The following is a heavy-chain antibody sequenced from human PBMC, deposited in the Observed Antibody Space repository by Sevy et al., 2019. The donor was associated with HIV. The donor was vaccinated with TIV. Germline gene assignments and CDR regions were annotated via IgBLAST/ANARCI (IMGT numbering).Heavy chain of an antibody. CDR1: GGTFSSYA. CDR2: INPNSGGT. J-gene: IGHJ4*02. Sequence: ASVKVSCKASGGTFSSYAISWVRQAPGQGLEWMGWINPNSGGTNYAQKFQGRVTMTRDTSISTAYMELSRLRSDDTAVYYCARGLWFGEPFDYWGQGTLVTVSS. D-gene: IGHD3-10*01. CDR3: ARGLWFGEPFDY. V-gene: IGHV1-2*02.